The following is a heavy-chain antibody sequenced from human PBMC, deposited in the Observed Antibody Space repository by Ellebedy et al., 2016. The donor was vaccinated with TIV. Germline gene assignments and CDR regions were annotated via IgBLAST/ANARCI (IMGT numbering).Heavy chain of an antibody. V-gene: IGHV3-66*01. CDR1: GFTVSDYY. CDR3: AREDTCGPLDT. D-gene: IGHD2-21*01. Sequence: PGGSLRLSCAASGFTVSDYYMNWVRQAPGKGLEWVSVIYSGGPTYYADSVKGRFTISRDDSKNTVHLQMNSLRPEDTAVYFCAREDTCGPLDTWGQGALVTVSA. CDR2: IYSGGPT. J-gene: IGHJ5*02.